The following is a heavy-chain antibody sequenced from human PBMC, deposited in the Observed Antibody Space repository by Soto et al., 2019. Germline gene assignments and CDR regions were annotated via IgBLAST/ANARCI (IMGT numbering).Heavy chain of an antibody. CDR2: MNPNSGNT. Sequence: GASVKVSWKASGDTFTSYYSYWARQSTGQGLEWMGWMNPNSGNTGYAKKLQGRVNMTRNTSISKAYMELSSLRSEDTAVYYCARIYDAFDIWGQGTMVTVSS. D-gene: IGHD3-3*01. CDR3: ARIYDAFDI. CDR1: GDTFTSYY. V-gene: IGHV1-8*01. J-gene: IGHJ3*02.